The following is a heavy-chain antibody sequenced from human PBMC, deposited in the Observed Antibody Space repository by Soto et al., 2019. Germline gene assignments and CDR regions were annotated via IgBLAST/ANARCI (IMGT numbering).Heavy chain of an antibody. CDR1: GYRFTNSW. J-gene: IGHJ4*02. V-gene: IGHV5-51*01. CDR3: ATLAAHFSHSLDF. CDR2: LYPADSDT. Sequence: LGESLKISCEASGYRFTNSWIGWVRQMPGKGLEWMGILYPADSDTRYSPSFQGQVTISADRSTNTAYLQWNSLKASDTAIYYCATLAAHFSHSLDFWGQGTLVTVSS.